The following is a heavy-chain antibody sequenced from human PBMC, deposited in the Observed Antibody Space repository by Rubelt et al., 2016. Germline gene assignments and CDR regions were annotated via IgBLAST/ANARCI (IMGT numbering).Heavy chain of an antibody. V-gene: IGHV4-39*02. CDR2: VNHAAVT. CDR1: GGSISGSNYR. CDR3: ARGASPWYYGTNDYYHY. Sequence: QLQLQESGPGLVKPSETLSLTCTLSGGSISGSNYRWGWVRQPPEKGLEWIGDVNHAAVTVYSPSLKSRVTISLDTSKNHLSLRLDSVTAADTAVYYCARGASPWYYGTNDYYHYWGPGSQVVVSS. D-gene: IGHD3-10*01. J-gene: IGHJ4*02.